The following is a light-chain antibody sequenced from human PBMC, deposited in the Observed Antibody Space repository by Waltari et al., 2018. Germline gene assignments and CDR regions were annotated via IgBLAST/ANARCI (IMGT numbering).Light chain of an antibody. CDR2: EDN. CDR3: QSYDSNSVI. J-gene: IGLJ2*01. Sequence: NFMLTQPHSVSESPGKTVTISCTRSSGSIASNFVQWYQQRPGSAPTTVIYEDNQRPSGVPDRFSGSSDSSSNSASLTISGLKTEDEADDYCQSYDSNSVIFGGGTKLTVL. CDR1: SGSIASNF. V-gene: IGLV6-57*03.